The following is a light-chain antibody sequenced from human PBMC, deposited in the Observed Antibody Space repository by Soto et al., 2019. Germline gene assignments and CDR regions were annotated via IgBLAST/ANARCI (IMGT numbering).Light chain of an antibody. CDR1: KSVNTN. J-gene: IGKJ4*01. CDR2: GAS. V-gene: IGKV3-15*01. Sequence: EIVMTQSPATLSVSPGERATVPCRAGKSVNTNLAWYQQNPAQAPGPLTYGASPRPTGIPARFRGSPYGTEFNPTISSLQSEDLACYFCKTPHTWPRHVGAGTKV. CDR3: KTPHTWPRH.